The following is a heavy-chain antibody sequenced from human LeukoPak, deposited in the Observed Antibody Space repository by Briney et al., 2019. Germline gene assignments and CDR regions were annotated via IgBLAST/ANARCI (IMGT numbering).Heavy chain of an antibody. J-gene: IGHJ4*02. CDR3: AKDGQTMVRGVIPNFDY. D-gene: IGHD3-10*01. CDR1: GFTVSSNY. CDR2: INSDGSST. Sequence: GGSLRLSCAASGFTVSSNYMSWVRQAPGKGLVWVSRINSDGSSTSYADSVKGRFTISRDNAKNTLYLQMNSLRAEDTAVYYCAKDGQTMVRGVIPNFDYWGQGTLVTVSS. V-gene: IGHV3-74*01.